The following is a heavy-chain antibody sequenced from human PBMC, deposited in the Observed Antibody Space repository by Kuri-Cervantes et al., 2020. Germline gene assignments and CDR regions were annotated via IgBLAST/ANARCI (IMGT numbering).Heavy chain of an antibody. J-gene: IGHJ4*02. CDR1: GYTFTSYA. V-gene: IGHV1-18*01. D-gene: IGHD6-19*01. Sequence: ASVKVSCKASGYTFTSYAMNWVRQAPGQGLEWMGRISAYNDNPNYAQKLKGRVTMTTDRSTSTAYMELRSLRSDDTAVYYCARSGYDSGWCPLDYWGQGTLVTVSS. CDR3: ARSGYDSGWCPLDY. CDR2: ISAYNDNP.